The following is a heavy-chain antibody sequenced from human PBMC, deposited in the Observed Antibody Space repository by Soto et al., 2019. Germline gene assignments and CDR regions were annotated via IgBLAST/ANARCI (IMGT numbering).Heavy chain of an antibody. CDR2: IYYSGST. CDR3: ARGVPTVVTVDY. D-gene: IGHD4-17*01. V-gene: IGHV4-39*01. Sequence: QLQLQESGPGLVKPSETLSLTCTVSGGSISSSSYYWGWIRQPPGKGLEWIGSIYYSGSTYYNPAIKSRVTIAVDTSKSQFSLKLSSVTAADTAVYYFARGVPTVVTVDYWGQGTLVTVSS. J-gene: IGHJ4*02. CDR1: GGSISSSSYY.